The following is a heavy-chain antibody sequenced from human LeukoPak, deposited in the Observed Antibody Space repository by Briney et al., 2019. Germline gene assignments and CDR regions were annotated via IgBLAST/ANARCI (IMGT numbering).Heavy chain of an antibody. J-gene: IGHJ3*02. CDR1: GGTFSSYA. CDR2: IIPIFGTA. Sequence: SVKVSCKASGGTFSSYAISWVRQAPGQGLEWMGGIIPIFGTANYAQKFQGRVTITADESTSTAYMELSSLRSEDTAVYYCARGIEPGLLWVGELFRAFDIWGQGTMVTVSS. CDR3: ARGIEPGLLWVGELFRAFDI. V-gene: IGHV1-69*13. D-gene: IGHD3-10*01.